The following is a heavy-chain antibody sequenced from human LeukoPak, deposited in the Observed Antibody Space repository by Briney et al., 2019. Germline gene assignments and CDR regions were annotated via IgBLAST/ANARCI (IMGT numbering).Heavy chain of an antibody. D-gene: IGHD4-17*01. CDR1: GGSIRSSYYY. CDR2: IYYSGST. J-gene: IGHJ4*02. V-gene: IGHV4-30-4*08. CDR3: ARGGGDYNTNFDS. Sequence: SETLSLTCTVSGGSIRSSYYYWSWIRQPPEKGLEWIGYIYYSGSTYYNPSLKSRVTISVDTSKNQFSLKLSSVTAADTAVYYCARGGGDYNTNFDSWGQGTLVTVSS.